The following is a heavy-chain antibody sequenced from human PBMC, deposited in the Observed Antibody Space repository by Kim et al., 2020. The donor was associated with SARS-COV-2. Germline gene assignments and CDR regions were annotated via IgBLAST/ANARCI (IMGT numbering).Heavy chain of an antibody. D-gene: IGHD3-22*01. Sequence: GGSLRLSCAASGFTFSSYAMSWVRQAPGKGLEWVSAISGSGGSTYYADSVKGRFTISRDNSKNTLYLQMNSLRAEDTAVYYCAKDRILSITMIVVVIKKRAHAFDIWGQGTMVTVSS. CDR1: GFTFSSYA. J-gene: IGHJ3*02. CDR3: AKDRILSITMIVVVIKKRAHAFDI. CDR2: ISGSGGST. V-gene: IGHV3-23*01.